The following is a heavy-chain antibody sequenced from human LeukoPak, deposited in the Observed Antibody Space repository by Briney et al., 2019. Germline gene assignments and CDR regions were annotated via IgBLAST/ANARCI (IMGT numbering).Heavy chain of an antibody. CDR3: TRVNLRGSQYNWFDP. V-gene: IGHV1-69*08. J-gene: IGHJ5*02. CDR2: ITPVIGSV. D-gene: IGHD1-26*01. Sequence: SVKVSCKTSGGTFNSHIFSWVRQAPGQGLEWMGRITPVIGSVKYVQKFQGRMTIFADASTTTAYMELNSLTSEDTAVYFCTRVNLRGSQYNWFDPWGQGTLVTVSS. CDR1: GGTFNSHI.